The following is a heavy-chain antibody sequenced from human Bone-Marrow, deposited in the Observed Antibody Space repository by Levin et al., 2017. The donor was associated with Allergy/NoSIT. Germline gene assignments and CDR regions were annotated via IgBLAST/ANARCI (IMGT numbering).Heavy chain of an antibody. CDR3: ARSYSGSCANWFDP. V-gene: IGHV3-33*01. D-gene: IGHD1-26*01. J-gene: IGHJ5*02. Sequence: GGSLRLSCAASGFTFSSYGMHWVRQAPGKGLEWVAVIWYDGSNKYYADSVKGRFTISRDNSKNTLYLQMNSLRAEDTAVYYCARSYSGSCANWFDPWGQGTLVTVSS. CDR2: IWYDGSNK. CDR1: GFTFSSYG.